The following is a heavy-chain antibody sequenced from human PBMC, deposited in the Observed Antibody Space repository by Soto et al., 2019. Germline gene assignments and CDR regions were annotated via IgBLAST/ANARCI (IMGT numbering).Heavy chain of an antibody. CDR3: ARDPHPGAAVAGNNWFDP. V-gene: IGHV1-18*04. D-gene: IGHD6-19*01. Sequence: AASVKVSCKASGYTFTSYGIRWVRQAPGQGLEWMGWISAYNGNTNYAQKLQGRVTMTTDTSTSTAYMELRSLRSDDTAAYYCARDPHPGAAVAGNNWFDPWGQGTLVTVSS. CDR2: ISAYNGNT. J-gene: IGHJ5*02. CDR1: GYTFTSYG.